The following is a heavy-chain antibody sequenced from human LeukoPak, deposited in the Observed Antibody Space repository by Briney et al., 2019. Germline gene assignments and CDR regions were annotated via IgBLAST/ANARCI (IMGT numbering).Heavy chain of an antibody. Sequence: GASVKVSCKASGFTFTGYLIHWVRQAPGQGLEYMGWINPNSGGTNYAQKFQDRLTMTRDTSTSTASLELSSLRSDDTAVYYCARDLPTSATWELDFWGQGTLVTVSS. D-gene: IGHD6-25*01. CDR2: INPNSGGT. CDR3: ARDLPTSATWELDF. CDR1: GFTFTGYL. J-gene: IGHJ4*02. V-gene: IGHV1-2*02.